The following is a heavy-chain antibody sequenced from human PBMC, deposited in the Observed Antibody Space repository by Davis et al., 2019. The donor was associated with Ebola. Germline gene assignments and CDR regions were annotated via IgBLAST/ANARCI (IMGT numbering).Heavy chain of an antibody. CDR1: GFTFSSYW. CDR2: LRQDGSDK. D-gene: IGHD6-13*01. V-gene: IGHV3-7*01. Sequence: PGGSLRLSCAASGFTFSSYWLSRVRQAPGKGLEWVANLRQDGSDKYYVDSMKGRFTISRDNAQNSLYLQVNSLRAEDTAVYYCVREGSRGPGTLDSWGQGTLVTVSS. CDR3: VREGSRGPGTLDS. J-gene: IGHJ4*02.